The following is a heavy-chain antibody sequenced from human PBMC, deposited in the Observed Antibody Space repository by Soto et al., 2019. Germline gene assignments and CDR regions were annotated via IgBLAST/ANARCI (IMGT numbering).Heavy chain of an antibody. Sequence: EVQLVESGGGLVQPGGSLRLSCAASGFTFSSYWLHWVRQAPGKGLVWLSRINSDGSSTNYADSVKGRFTISRDNAKSTLYLQLNSVRAEDTAVYYWERKGAVAGFGYWGQGTLVTVSS. J-gene: IGHJ4*02. V-gene: IGHV3-74*01. D-gene: IGHD6-19*01. CDR1: GFTFSSYW. CDR2: INSDGSST. CDR3: ERKGAVAGFGY.